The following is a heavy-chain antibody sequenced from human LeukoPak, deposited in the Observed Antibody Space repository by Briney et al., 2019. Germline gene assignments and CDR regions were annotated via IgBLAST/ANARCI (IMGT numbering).Heavy chain of an antibody. D-gene: IGHD3-9*01. CDR3: ARDSLFNDILTGYYSYYYYYYMDV. Sequence: GGSLRLSCAASGFTFSSYSMNWVRQAPGKGLEWVSSISSSSSYIYYADLVKGRFTISRDNAKNSLYLQMNSLRAEDTAVYYCARDSLFNDILTGYYSYYYYYYMDVWGKGTTVTISS. V-gene: IGHV3-21*01. CDR1: GFTFSSYS. J-gene: IGHJ6*03. CDR2: ISSSSSYI.